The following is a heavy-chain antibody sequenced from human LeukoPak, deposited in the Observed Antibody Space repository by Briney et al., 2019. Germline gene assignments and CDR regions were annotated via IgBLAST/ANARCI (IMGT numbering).Heavy chain of an antibody. V-gene: IGHV4-34*01. Sequence: PSETLSLTCAVYGGSFSGYYWSWIRQPPGKGLEWIGEINHSGSTNYNPSLKSRVTISVDTSKNQFSLKLSSVTAADTAVYYCARQGYSTYYYYMDVWGKGTTVTVSS. J-gene: IGHJ6*03. CDR3: ARQGYSTYYYYMDV. CDR2: INHSGST. CDR1: GGSFSGYY. D-gene: IGHD3-3*01.